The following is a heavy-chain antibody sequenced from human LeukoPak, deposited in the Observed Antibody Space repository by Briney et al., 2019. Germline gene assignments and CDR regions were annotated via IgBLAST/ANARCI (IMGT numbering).Heavy chain of an antibody. D-gene: IGHD6-13*01. CDR3: ARDRRAAAGTVGPGAFDI. CDR1: GGSFSGYY. CDR2: INHSGST. Sequence: PSETLSLTCAVYGGSFSGYYWSWIRQPPGKGLEWIGEINHSGSTNYNPSLKSRVTISVDTSKNQFSLKLSSVTAADTAVYYCARDRRAAAGTVGPGAFDIWGQGTMVTVSS. J-gene: IGHJ3*02. V-gene: IGHV4-34*01.